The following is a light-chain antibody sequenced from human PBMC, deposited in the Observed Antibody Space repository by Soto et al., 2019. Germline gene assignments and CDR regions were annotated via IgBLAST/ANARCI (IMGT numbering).Light chain of an antibody. V-gene: IGKV1-5*03. CDR1: QSISLW. J-gene: IGKJ1*01. Sequence: DIHMTQSPSTLSASVGDRVTITCRASQSISLWVAWYQQKPGRAPNLLIYKTSSLETGVPSRFSGSGSGTAVPLTISRLQPDDFATYYSQHYKDYSWTFGQGTKVEVK. CDR2: KTS. CDR3: QHYKDYSWT.